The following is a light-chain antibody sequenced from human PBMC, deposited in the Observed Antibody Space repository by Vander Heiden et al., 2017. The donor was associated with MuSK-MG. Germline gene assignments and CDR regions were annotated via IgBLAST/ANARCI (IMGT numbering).Light chain of an antibody. CDR1: EGCLQCNGYHY. J-gene: IGKJ1*01. CDR2: LGF. V-gene: IGKV2-28*01. CDR3: MQALQTPK. Sequence: DTVMPQSPLSLRVTPGEPASIACRSSEGCLQCNGYHYLDWNLQKLRQSRQRLMYLGFSRASWHHDRLRGSGSGTDFTLKISRVEAKDVGVYDCMQALQTPKFGQGTKVXIK.